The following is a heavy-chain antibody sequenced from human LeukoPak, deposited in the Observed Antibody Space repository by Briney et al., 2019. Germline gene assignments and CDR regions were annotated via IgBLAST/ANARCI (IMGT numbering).Heavy chain of an antibody. Sequence: GGSLRLSCAASGFTFSSYGMHWVRQAPGKGLEWVAVISYDGSNKYYADSVKGRFTISRDNSKNTLYLQMNSLRAEDTAVYYCARNEYGYAFDFWGQGTMVTVSS. CDR3: ARNEYGYAFDF. CDR2: ISYDGSNK. J-gene: IGHJ3*01. D-gene: IGHD4-17*01. V-gene: IGHV3-30*03. CDR1: GFTFSSYG.